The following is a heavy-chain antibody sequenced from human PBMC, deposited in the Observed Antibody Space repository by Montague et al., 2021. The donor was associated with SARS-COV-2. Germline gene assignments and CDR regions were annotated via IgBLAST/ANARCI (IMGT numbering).Heavy chain of an antibody. V-gene: IGHV4-38-2*02. Sequence: SETLSLTCTVSGYSISSGYYWGWIRQPPGKGLGWIGSIYHSGSTYYNPSLKSRVTISVDTSKNQFSLKLSSVTAADTAVYYCARDCYDYGSGSYQRWFDPWGQGTLVTVSS. CDR2: IYHSGST. J-gene: IGHJ5*02. D-gene: IGHD3-10*01. CDR1: GYSISSGYY. CDR3: ARDCYDYGSGSYQRWFDP.